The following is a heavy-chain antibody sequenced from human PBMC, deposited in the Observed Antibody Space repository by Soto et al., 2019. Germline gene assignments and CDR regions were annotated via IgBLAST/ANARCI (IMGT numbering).Heavy chain of an antibody. CDR3: AKLGRGNWYFDL. Sequence: EVQLLESGGGLVQPGGSLRLSCAASGFTFTNYAMTWVRQAPGKGLVWVSTISGSGDRTYYTDSVKGRSTISRDNSKNTLYLQMNSLRAEDTGLNYCAKLGRGNWYFDLWGRGTLFTVSS. V-gene: IGHV3-23*01. D-gene: IGHD3-16*01. J-gene: IGHJ2*01. CDR1: GFTFTNYA. CDR2: ISGSGDRT.